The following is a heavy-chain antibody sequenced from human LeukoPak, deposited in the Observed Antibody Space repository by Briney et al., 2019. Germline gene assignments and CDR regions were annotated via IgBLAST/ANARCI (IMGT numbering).Heavy chain of an antibody. CDR1: GFTVSSNY. J-gene: IGHJ6*02. D-gene: IGHD6-13*01. V-gene: IGHV3-53*01. Sequence: GGSLRLSCAASGFTVSSNYTSWVRQAPGKGLEWVSVIYSGGSTYYADSVKGRFTISRDNSKNTLYLQMNSLRAEDTAVYYCARESAAGTYGMDVWGQGTTVTVSS. CDR2: IYSGGST. CDR3: ARESAAGTYGMDV.